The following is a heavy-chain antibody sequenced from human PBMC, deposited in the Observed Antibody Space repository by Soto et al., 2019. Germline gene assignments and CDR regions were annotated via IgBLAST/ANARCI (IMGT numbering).Heavy chain of an antibody. CDR2: INPNSGGT. J-gene: IGHJ6*02. V-gene: IGHV1-2*04. D-gene: IGHD5-12*01. CDR3: ARDKVGYSGYENDYCDVMDV. Sequence: ASVKVSCKASGYTFTGYDMHWVRQAPGQGLEWMGWINPNSGGTNYAQKFQGWVTMTRDTSISTAYMELSRLRSDDTAVCYCARDKVGYSGYENDYCDVMDVWGQGTTVTVSS. CDR1: GYTFTGYD.